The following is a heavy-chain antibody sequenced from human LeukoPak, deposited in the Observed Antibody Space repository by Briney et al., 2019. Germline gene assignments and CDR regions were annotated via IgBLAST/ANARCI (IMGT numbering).Heavy chain of an antibody. D-gene: IGHD3-10*01. Sequence: SGGSLRLSFAASGFTFSSYNMNWVRQAPGKGLEWVSSISSSSSYIYYADSVKGRFTISRDNAKNSLYLQMNSLRAEDTAVYYCARGMSYYGSGSSFDNWGQGTLVTVSS. V-gene: IGHV3-21*01. CDR3: ARGMSYYGSGSSFDN. J-gene: IGHJ4*02. CDR1: GFTFSSYN. CDR2: ISSSSSYI.